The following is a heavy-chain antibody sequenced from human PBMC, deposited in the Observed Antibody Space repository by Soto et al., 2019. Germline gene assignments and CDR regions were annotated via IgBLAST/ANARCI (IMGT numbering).Heavy chain of an antibody. CDR1: GFTFSSYS. Sequence: EVQLVESGGGLVQPGGSLRLSCAVSGFTFSSYSLNWVRQAPGTGLEWVSYISSSSSTIYYADSVKGRFTISRDNAKNSLYLQMNSLREEDTAVYYCARDSRNYLNWFDPWGQGTLVTVSS. D-gene: IGHD4-4*01. CDR3: ARDSRNYLNWFDP. J-gene: IGHJ5*02. V-gene: IGHV3-48*02. CDR2: ISSSSSTI.